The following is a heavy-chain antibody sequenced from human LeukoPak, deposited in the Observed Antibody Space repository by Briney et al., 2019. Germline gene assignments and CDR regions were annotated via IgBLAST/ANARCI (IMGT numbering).Heavy chain of an antibody. CDR1: GFIFSSYA. Sequence: PGGSLRLSCAASGFIFSSYAMSWVRQAPGKGLEWVSTISGSAGSTYYADSVKGRFTISRDNSKNTLYLQMNSLRAEDTAVYYCAKDRRITMIVGSYWGQGTLVTVSS. V-gene: IGHV3-23*01. J-gene: IGHJ4*02. CDR2: ISGSAGST. CDR3: AKDRRITMIVGSY. D-gene: IGHD3-22*01.